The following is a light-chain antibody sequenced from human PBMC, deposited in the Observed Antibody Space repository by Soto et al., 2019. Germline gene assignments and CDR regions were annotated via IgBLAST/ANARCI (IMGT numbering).Light chain of an antibody. Sequence: EIVLTQSPGTVSLSPGERATLSCRASQSVSNNYLGWYQQKPGQGPRVLIYGASNRATGIPDRFSGSGSGTDFTLTISRLEPEDFAVYYCQQRSNWPKTFGQGTKVDIK. V-gene: IGKV3D-20*02. CDR3: QQRSNWPKT. J-gene: IGKJ1*01. CDR1: QSVSNNY. CDR2: GAS.